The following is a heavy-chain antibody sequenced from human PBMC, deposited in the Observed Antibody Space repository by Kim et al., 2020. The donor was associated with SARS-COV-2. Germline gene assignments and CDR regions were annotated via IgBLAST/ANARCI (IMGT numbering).Heavy chain of an antibody. CDR1: GGSISSYY. V-gene: IGHV4-59*13. CDR3: ARDTFPTYGGNAYFDY. CDR2: IYYSGST. J-gene: IGHJ4*02. Sequence: SETLSLTCTVSGGSISSYYWSGIRQPPGKGLEWIGYIYYSGSTNYNPSLKSRVTISVDTSKNQFSLKLSSVTAADTAVYYCARDTFPTYGGNAYFDYWGQGTLVTVSS. D-gene: IGHD4-17*01.